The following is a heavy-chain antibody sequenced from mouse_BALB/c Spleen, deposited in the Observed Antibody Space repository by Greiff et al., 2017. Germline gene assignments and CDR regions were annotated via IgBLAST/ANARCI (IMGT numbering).Heavy chain of an antibody. CDR2: ISSGSSTI. D-gene: IGHD2-10*02. Sequence: EVKLVESGGGLVQPGGSRKLSCAASGFTFSSFGMHWVRQAPEKGLEWVAYISSGSSTIYYADTVKGRFTISRDNPKNTLFLQMTSLRSEDTAMYYCARWYGNLYAMDYWGQGTSVTVSS. J-gene: IGHJ4*01. CDR1: GFTFSSFG. V-gene: IGHV5-17*02. CDR3: ARWYGNLYAMDY.